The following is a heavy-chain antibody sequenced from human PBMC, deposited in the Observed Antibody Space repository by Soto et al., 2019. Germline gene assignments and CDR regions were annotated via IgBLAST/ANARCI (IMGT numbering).Heavy chain of an antibody. V-gene: IGHV4-39*01. CDR3: AGPKIAFYNWFDP. CDR2: IYYSGST. Sequence: QLQLQESGPGLVKPSETLSLTCTVSGGSISSSSYYWGWIRQPPGKGLEWIGSIYYSGSTYYNPSLKGRVTLSVDTAKNQFSLKPGSVTAADTAVYYWAGPKIAFYNWFDPWGQGTLVTVSS. D-gene: IGHD3-3*02. CDR1: GGSISSSSYY. J-gene: IGHJ5*02.